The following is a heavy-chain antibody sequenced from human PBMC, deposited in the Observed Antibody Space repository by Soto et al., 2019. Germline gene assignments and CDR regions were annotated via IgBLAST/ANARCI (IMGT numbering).Heavy chain of an antibody. CDR2: IYYSGST. V-gene: IGHV4-61*08. J-gene: IGHJ6*03. CDR1: GGSISSGGYY. D-gene: IGHD2-15*01. CDR3: ARATYPYSGYYYLDV. Sequence: SETLSLTCTVSGGSISSGGYYWSWIRQHPGKGLEWIGYIYYSGSTNYNPSLKSRVTMSVDTSKNQFSLRLTSVAAADTAVYFCARATYPYSGYYYLDVWGKGTTVTVSS.